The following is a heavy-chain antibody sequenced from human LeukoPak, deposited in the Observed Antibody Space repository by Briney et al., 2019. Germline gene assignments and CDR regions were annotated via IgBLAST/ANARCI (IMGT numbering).Heavy chain of an antibody. Sequence: GGSLRLSCAASGFTVSSNYMSWVRQAPGKGLEWVSVIYSGGSTYYADSVKGRFTISRDNSKNTLYLQMNSLRAEDTAVYYCARDRGLSGWCDGLYYYGMDVWGQGTTVTVSS. CDR1: GFTVSSNY. J-gene: IGHJ6*02. CDR2: IYSGGST. V-gene: IGHV3-66*01. CDR3: ARDRGLSGWCDGLYYYGMDV. D-gene: IGHD6-13*01.